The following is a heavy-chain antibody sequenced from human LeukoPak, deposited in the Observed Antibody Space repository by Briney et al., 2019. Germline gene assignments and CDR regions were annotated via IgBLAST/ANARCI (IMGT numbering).Heavy chain of an antibody. CDR3: ARAGRIAVAGYYYYGMDV. CDR1: GFTVSSNY. V-gene: IGHV3-53*01. Sequence: PGGSLRLSCAASGFTVSSNYMSWVRQAPGKGLEWVSVIYSSGSTYYADSVKGRFTISRDNSKNTLYLQMNSLRAEDTAVYYCARAGRIAVAGYYYYGMDVWGKGTTVTVSS. J-gene: IGHJ6*04. CDR2: IYSSGST. D-gene: IGHD6-19*01.